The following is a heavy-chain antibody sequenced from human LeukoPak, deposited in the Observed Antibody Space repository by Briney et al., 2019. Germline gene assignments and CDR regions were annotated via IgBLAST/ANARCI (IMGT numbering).Heavy chain of an antibody. J-gene: IGHJ4*02. CDR2: INHSGGT. CDR3: ARAPSGEVESAARGDYLDY. D-gene: IGHD6-13*01. V-gene: IGHV4-34*01. Sequence: SSETLSLTCAVYGGSFSGYFWSWIRQPPGKGLEWIGEINHSGGTNYNPSLKSRVTISVDTSKNRFSLKMNSVTAADTAVYYCARAPSGEVESAARGDYLDYWGQGTLVTVSS. CDR1: GGSFSGYF.